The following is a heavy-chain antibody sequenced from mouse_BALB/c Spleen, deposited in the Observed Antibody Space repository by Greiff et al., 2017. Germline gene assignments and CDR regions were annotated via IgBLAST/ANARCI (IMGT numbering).Heavy chain of an antibody. CDR1: GYTFTDYA. CDR3: ARHYDYDVGDYYAMDY. V-gene: IGHV1S137*01. D-gene: IGHD2-4*01. CDR2: ISTYYGDA. Sequence: QVQLQQSGAELVRPGVSVKISCKGSGYTFTDYAMHWVKQSHAKSLEWIGVISTYYGDASYNQKFKGKATMTVDKSSSTAYMELARLTSEDSAIYYCARHYDYDVGDYYAMDYWGQGTSVTVSS. J-gene: IGHJ4*01.